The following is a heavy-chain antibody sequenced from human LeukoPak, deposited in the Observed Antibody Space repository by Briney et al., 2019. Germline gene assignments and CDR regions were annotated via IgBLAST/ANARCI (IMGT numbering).Heavy chain of an antibody. CDR1: GYTFTSYT. CDR2: ISVGRGDS. J-gene: IGHJ3*01. D-gene: IGHD1-14*01. Sequence: ASVKVSCKASGYTFTSYTIHWVRQAPGQSLEWMGWISVGRGDSKCSQEFQGRVTLTRDTSATTAYLEASSLRPEDMAVYYCARERGIRDAFDFWGQGTMVTVTS. V-gene: IGHV1-3*03. CDR3: ARERGIRDAFDF.